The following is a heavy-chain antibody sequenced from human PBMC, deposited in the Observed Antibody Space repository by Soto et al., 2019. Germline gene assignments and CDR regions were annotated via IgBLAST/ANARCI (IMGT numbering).Heavy chain of an antibody. Sequence: GGSLRLSCAVSGFTFSSYWMTWVRQAPGKGLEWVANIKHDGSEKYYVDSVKGRFTISRDNARNSVFLEMKSLRAEDTAVYSCVRDRSGSYLEGFDYWGQGTLVTVSS. V-gene: IGHV3-7*01. CDR1: GFTFSSYW. D-gene: IGHD1-26*01. CDR2: IKHDGSEK. J-gene: IGHJ4*02. CDR3: VRDRSGSYLEGFDY.